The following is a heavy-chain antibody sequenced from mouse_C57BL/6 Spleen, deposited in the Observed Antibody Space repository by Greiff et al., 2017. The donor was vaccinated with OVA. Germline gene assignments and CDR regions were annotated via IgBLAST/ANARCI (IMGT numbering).Heavy chain of an antibody. CDR2: IDPSDSYT. V-gene: IGHV1-69*01. J-gene: IGHJ2*01. CDR1: GYTFTSYW. CDR3: ARQGNYDYFDY. D-gene: IGHD2-1*01. Sequence: QVQLQQSGAELVMPGASVKLSCKASGYTFTSYWMHWVKQRPGQGLEWIGEIDPSDSYTNYNQKFKGKSTLTVDKSSSTAYMQLSSLPSEDSAVYYCARQGNYDYFDYWGQGPTLTVSS.